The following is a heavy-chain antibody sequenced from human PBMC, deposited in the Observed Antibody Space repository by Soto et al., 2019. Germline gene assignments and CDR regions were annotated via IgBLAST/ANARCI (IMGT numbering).Heavy chain of an antibody. CDR3: ARGGYDWYFDL. D-gene: IGHD5-18*01. V-gene: IGHV1-46*02. Sequence: QVQLVQSGAEVKKPGASVKVSCKASGYTFNTYYIHWVRQAPGQGLEWMGMFNPSGGTTNYAQKLQGRVTLTRDTSTSTVYMELSSLRSEDTAIYYCARGGYDWYFDLWGRGTLVTFSS. CDR1: GYTFNTYY. J-gene: IGHJ2*01. CDR2: FNPSGGTT.